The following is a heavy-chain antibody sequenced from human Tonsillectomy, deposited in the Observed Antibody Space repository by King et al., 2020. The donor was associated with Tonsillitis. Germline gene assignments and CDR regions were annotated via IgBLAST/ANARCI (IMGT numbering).Heavy chain of an antibody. Sequence: PLQESGPGLVKPSETLSLTCTVSGASVSSTTYYWGWIRQPPGKGLEWIGNIYSSGGTYFNPSLKSRLTMSVDTSSNQFSLTLNSVTAADTALYYCAASSNYDFWSGYYRAPGDFWGQGALVIVSS. CDR3: AASSNYDFWSGYYRAPGDF. V-gene: IGHV4-39*01. CDR1: GASVSSTTYY. J-gene: IGHJ4*02. D-gene: IGHD3-3*01. CDR2: IYSSGGT.